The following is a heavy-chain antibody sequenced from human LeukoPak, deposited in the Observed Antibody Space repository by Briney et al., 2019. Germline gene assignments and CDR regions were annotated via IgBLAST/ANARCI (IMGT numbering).Heavy chain of an antibody. CDR1: GGSISSGGYY. CDR2: IYHSGST. CDR3: ARDRGSGSYLGY. V-gene: IGHV4-30-2*01. Sequence: SQTLSLTCTVSGGSISSGGYYWSWIRQPPGKGLEWIGYIYHSGSTYYNPSLKSRVTISVDRSKNQFSLKLSSVTAADTAVYYCARDRGSGSYLGYWGQGTLVTVSS. D-gene: IGHD3-10*01. J-gene: IGHJ4*02.